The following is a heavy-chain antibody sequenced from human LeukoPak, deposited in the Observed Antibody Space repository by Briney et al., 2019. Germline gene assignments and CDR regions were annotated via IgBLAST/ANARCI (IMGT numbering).Heavy chain of an antibody. CDR3: VRSHYNSGWVY. Sequence: SQALSLTCALSGDSVSINGAAWIWLRQSPSRGLEWLGSTKYRYKWYNDYAESVKSRITINPDTSRNQFSLQLNSVTPEDTAVYYCVRSHYNSGWVYWGQGTLVTVSS. CDR1: GDSVSINGAA. J-gene: IGHJ4*02. V-gene: IGHV6-1*01. D-gene: IGHD6-19*01. CDR2: TKYRYKWYN.